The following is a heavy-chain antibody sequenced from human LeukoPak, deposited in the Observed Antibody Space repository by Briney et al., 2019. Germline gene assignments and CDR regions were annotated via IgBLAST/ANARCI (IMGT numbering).Heavy chain of an antibody. D-gene: IGHD2-21*02. V-gene: IGHV4-34*01. CDR2: INHSGRT. J-gene: IGHJ4*02. CDR1: GGSFSGYY. Sequence: SETLSLTCAVYGGSFSGYYWSWLRQPPGKGLEWIGEINHSGRTNYNPSLKSRVTISVDTSKNQFSLKLSSVTAADTAVYYCARRDASCSGDCLSNWGQGTLVTVSS. CDR3: ARRDASCSGDCLSN.